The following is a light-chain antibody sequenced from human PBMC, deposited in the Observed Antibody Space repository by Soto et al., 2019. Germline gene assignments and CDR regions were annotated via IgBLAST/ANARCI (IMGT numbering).Light chain of an antibody. V-gene: IGKV3-15*01. CDR3: QQYNNWPRT. CDR2: GAS. Sequence: DIVLTQSPGTLSLSQVERATLSCRASQIMGTNLAWYQQKPGQAPRLLIYGASTRATDIPARFSGSGSGTDFTLTISNLQSEDFAVYYCQQYNNWPRTFGQGTKVDNK. J-gene: IGKJ1*01. CDR1: QIMGTN.